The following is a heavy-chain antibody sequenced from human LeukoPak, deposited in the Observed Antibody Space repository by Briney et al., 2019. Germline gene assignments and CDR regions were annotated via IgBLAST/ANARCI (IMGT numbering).Heavy chain of an antibody. CDR3: ARAPDLDYGDYEWDY. CDR1: GGSFSGYY. V-gene: IGHV4-34*01. J-gene: IGHJ4*02. D-gene: IGHD4-17*01. Sequence: SETLSLTXAVYGGSFSGYYWSWIRQPPGKGLEWIGEINHSGSTNYNPSLKSRVTISVDTSKNQFSLKLSSVTAADTAVYYCARAPDLDYGDYEWDYRGQGTLVTVSS. CDR2: INHSGST.